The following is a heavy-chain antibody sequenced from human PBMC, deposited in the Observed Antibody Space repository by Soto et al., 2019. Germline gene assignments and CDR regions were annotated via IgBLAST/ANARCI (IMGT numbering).Heavy chain of an antibody. V-gene: IGHV3-48*01. J-gene: IGHJ4*02. D-gene: IGHD2-15*01. CDR1: GFTFSSYS. CDR2: ISSISSTI. Sequence: EVQLVESGGGLVQPGGSLRLSCAASGFTFSSYSMNWVRQAPGKGLEWVSYISSISSTIYYADSVKGRFTISRDNAKNSLYLQMNSLRADDTAVYYCGRGGGCSGGSCNFDYCGQGTLVTVSS. CDR3: GRGGGCSGGSCNFDY.